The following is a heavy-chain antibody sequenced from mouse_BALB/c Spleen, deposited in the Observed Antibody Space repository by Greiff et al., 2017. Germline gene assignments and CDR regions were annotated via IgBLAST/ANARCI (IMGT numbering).Heavy chain of an antibody. CDR3: ARPLYDGDPYWYFDV. CDR2: IAPGSGST. D-gene: IGHD2-3*01. Sequence: DLVKPGASVKLSCKASGYTFTSYWINWIKQRPGQGLEWIGRIAPGSGSTYYNEMFKGKATLTVDTSSSTAYIQLSSLSSEDSAVYFCARPLYDGDPYWYFDVWGAGTTVTVAA. CDR1: GYTFTSYW. J-gene: IGHJ1*01. V-gene: IGHV1S41*01.